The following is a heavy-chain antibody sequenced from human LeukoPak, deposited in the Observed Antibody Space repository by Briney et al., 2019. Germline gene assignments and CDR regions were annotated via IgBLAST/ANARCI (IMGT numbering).Heavy chain of an antibody. J-gene: IGHJ5*02. V-gene: IGHV1-2*02. CDR2: INPNSGGT. Sequence: GASVKVSSKASGYTFTGYYMHWVRQAPGQGLEWMGWINPNSGGTNYAQKFQGRVTMTRDTSISTAYMELSRLRSDDTAVYYCARESTTRIRGFDPWGQGTLVTVSS. CDR1: GYTFTGYY. D-gene: IGHD3-22*01. CDR3: ARESTTRIRGFDP.